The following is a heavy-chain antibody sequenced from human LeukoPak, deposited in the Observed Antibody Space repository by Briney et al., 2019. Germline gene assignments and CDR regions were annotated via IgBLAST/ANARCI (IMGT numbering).Heavy chain of an antibody. CDR3: AKVPDPYCGGDCFPFDY. CDR2: ISYDGSNK. CDR1: GFTFSSYG. J-gene: IGHJ4*02. V-gene: IGHV3-30*18. D-gene: IGHD2-21*02. Sequence: GGSLRLSCAASGFTFSSYGMHWVRQAPGKGLEWVAVISYDGSNKYYADSVKGRFTISRDNSKNTLYLQMNSLRAEDTAVYYCAKVPDPYCGGDCFPFDYWGQGTLVTVSS.